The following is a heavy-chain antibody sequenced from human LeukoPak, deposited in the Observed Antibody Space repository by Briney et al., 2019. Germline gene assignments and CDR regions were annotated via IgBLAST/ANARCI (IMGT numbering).Heavy chain of an antibody. J-gene: IGHJ4*02. D-gene: IGHD2-21*01. CDR1: GFTLSSNY. CDR3: ARDIYCGGDCHYYFDY. CDR2: IYSGGST. V-gene: IGHV3-66*01. Sequence: GGSLRLSCAASGFTLSSNYMSWVRQAPGKGLEWVSVIYSGGSTYYADSVKGRFTISRDNSKNTLYLQMNSLRAEDTAVYYCARDIYCGGDCHYYFDYWGQGTLVTVSS.